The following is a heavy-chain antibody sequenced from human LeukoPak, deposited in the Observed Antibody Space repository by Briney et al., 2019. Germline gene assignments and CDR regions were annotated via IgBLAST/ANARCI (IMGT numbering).Heavy chain of an antibody. V-gene: IGHV3-7*03. Sequence: GGSLRLSCAASGFTFSSYWMSWVRQAPGKGLEWVANIKQDGSEKCYVDSVKGRFTISRDNAKNSLYLQMNSLRAEDTAVYYCARRGSDRYCSGGSCYYPRPVDYWGQGTLVTVSS. J-gene: IGHJ4*02. CDR2: IKQDGSEK. CDR3: ARRGSDRYCSGGSCYYPRPVDY. D-gene: IGHD2-15*01. CDR1: GFTFSSYW.